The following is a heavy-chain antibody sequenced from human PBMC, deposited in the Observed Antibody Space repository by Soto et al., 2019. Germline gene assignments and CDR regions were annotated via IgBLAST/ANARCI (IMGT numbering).Heavy chain of an antibody. D-gene: IGHD3-3*01. J-gene: IGHJ5*02. CDR1: GFTFSSYG. CDR2: IWYDGSNK. V-gene: IGHV3-33*01. Sequence: GGSLRLACAASGFTFSSYGMHWVRQAPGKGLEWVAVIWYDGSNKYYADSVKGRFTISRDNSKNTLYLQMNSLRVEDTAVYYCARGVRFLEWLNWFDPWGQGTLVTVSS. CDR3: ARGVRFLEWLNWFDP.